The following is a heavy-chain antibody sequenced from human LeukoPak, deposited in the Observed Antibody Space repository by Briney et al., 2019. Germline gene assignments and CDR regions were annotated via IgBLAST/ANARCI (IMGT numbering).Heavy chain of an antibody. Sequence: GGSLRLSCAASGFTFRPYSMNWVRQPPGKGLEWVSSISSSSRYKYYADSVTGRFTISRDNAKNSLYLQMNSLRAEDTAVYYCVRDMYPSESDDYQAPLDYWGQGTLVTVSS. CDR1: GFTFRPYS. CDR3: VRDMYPSESDDYQAPLDY. J-gene: IGHJ4*02. V-gene: IGHV3-21*01. CDR2: ISSSSRYK. D-gene: IGHD3-16*01.